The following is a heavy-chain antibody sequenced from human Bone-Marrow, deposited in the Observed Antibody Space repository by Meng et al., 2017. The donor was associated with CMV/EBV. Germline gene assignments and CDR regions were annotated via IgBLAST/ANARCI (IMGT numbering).Heavy chain of an antibody. CDR1: GFTFSSYS. CDR2: ISSSSSTI. V-gene: IGHV3-48*04. J-gene: IGHJ6*02. Sequence: GESLKISCAASGFTFSSYSMNWVRQAPGKGLEWVSYISSSSSTIYYADSVKGRFTISRDNAKNSLYLQMNSLRAEDTALYYCAKDLITIFGVVIMGGGMDVWGQGTTVTVSS. CDR3: AKDLITIFGVVIMGGGMDV. D-gene: IGHD3-3*01.